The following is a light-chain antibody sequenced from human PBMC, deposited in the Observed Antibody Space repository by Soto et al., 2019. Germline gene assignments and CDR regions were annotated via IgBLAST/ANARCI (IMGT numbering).Light chain of an antibody. V-gene: IGKV3-11*01. J-gene: IGKJ4*01. CDR3: QDRSNWPLFT. CDR1: QNAHTS. CDR2: EAF. Sequence: ENVLTQFPVTLSLSPGERATLSCRASQNAHTSLAWYRQKPGQAPRLLIYEAFKRAADIPARFSGSGSGTDFTLTISSLEPEDSGIYYCQDRSNWPLFTFGGGTKVEIK.